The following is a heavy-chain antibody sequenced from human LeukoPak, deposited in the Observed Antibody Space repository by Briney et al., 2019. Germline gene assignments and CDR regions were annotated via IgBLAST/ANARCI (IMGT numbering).Heavy chain of an antibody. D-gene: IGHD3-22*01. Sequence: PSETLSLTCTVSGYSISSGYYWGWIRQPPGKGLEWIGSIYHSGSTYYNPSLKSRVTISVDTSKNQFSLKLSSVTAADTAVYYCAGENYYDSRDAFDIWGQGTMVTVSS. CDR1: GYSISSGYY. CDR3: AGENYYDSRDAFDI. V-gene: IGHV4-38-2*02. J-gene: IGHJ3*02. CDR2: IYHSGST.